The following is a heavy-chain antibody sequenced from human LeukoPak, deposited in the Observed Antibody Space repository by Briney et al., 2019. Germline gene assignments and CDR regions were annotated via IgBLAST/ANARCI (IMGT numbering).Heavy chain of an antibody. CDR3: ARDFSSGLTPGCDY. V-gene: IGHV3-11*01. J-gene: IGHJ4*02. D-gene: IGHD6-19*01. CDR1: GFTFSDYY. Sequence: GGSLRLSCAASGFTFSDYYMSWIRQAPGKGLEWVSYISSSGRIIYYADSVKGRFTISRDNAKNSLFLQMNSLRAEDTAVYYCARDFSSGLTPGCDYWGQGTLVTVSS. CDR2: ISSSGRII.